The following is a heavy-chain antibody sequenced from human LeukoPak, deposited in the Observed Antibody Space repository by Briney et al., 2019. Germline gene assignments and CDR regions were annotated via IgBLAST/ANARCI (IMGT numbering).Heavy chain of an antibody. V-gene: IGHV4-39*07. D-gene: IGHD1-26*01. Sequence: PSETLSLTCTVSGGSISSSSYYWGWIRQPPGKGLEWIGSIYYSGSTYYNPSLKSRVTISVDTSKNQFSLKLSSVTAADTAVYYCARDHQGELHKYFDYWGQGTLVTVSS. CDR1: GGSISSSSYY. CDR3: ARDHQGELHKYFDY. CDR2: IYYSGST. J-gene: IGHJ4*02.